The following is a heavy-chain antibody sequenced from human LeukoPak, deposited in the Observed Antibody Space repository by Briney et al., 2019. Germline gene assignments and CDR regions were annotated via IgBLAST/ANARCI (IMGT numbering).Heavy chain of an antibody. V-gene: IGHV6-1*01. CDR3: ARGRHYDFWSGYLPDH. Sequence: SQTLSLTCAISGDSVSSNSATWNWIRQSPSRGLEWLGRTYYRSKWYNDYAVSVKSRITINPDTSKNQFSLQLNSVTPEDTAVYYCARGRHYDFWSGYLPDHWGQGTLVTVSS. CDR2: TYYRSKWYN. J-gene: IGHJ4*02. D-gene: IGHD3-3*01. CDR1: GDSVSSNSAT.